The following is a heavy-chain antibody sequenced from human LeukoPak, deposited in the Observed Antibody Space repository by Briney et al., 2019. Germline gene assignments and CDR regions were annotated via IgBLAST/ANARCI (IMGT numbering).Heavy chain of an antibody. CDR3: AKESGALGAPLYDY. D-gene: IGHD4/OR15-4a*01. CDR1: GFTFSSYA. J-gene: IGHJ4*02. V-gene: IGHV3-23*01. Sequence: GGSLRLSCAASGFTFSSYAMSWVRQAPGKGLEWVSGISDNGGGRYYADSVKGRFTISRDNSKNMLYLQMNSLRAEDTAVYYCAKESGALGAPLYDYWGRGILVTASS. CDR2: ISDNGGGR.